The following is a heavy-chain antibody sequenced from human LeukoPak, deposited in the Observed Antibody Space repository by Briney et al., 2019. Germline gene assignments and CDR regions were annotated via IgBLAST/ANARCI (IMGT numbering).Heavy chain of an antibody. J-gene: IGHJ4*02. V-gene: IGHV4-59*08. CDR2: FYYSGST. CDR3: ASLHDGYRYVADY. CDR1: GGSISSYY. Sequence: PADPLSLTCIVPGGSISSYYWSWIRQPPGKGLEWCGYFYYSGSTSHNPPLKSRVTISVDTSKNQFSLKLSPVTAADTAVYYCASLHDGYRYVADYWGQGTLVTAS. D-gene: IGHD5-18*01.